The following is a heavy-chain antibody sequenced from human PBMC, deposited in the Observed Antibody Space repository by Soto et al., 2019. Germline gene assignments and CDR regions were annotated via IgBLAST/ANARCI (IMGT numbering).Heavy chain of an antibody. CDR3: AKVYFGESDGFDI. J-gene: IGHJ3*02. D-gene: IGHD3-16*01. CDR1: GFTFSNFA. V-gene: IGHV3-23*01. Sequence: VNLLESGGGLVQPGGSLRLSCAASGFTFSNFAMSWVRQAPGRGLEWVSVITASGRTPSYADSVKGRFTISKDESKNTLYLQMNSLRADDTALYYCAKVYFGESDGFDIWGQGTMVTVSS. CDR2: ITASGRTP.